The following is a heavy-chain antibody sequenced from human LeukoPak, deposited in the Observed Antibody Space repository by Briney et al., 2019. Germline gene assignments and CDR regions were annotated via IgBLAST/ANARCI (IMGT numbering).Heavy chain of an antibody. V-gene: IGHV3-11*04. CDR1: GCTFSDYY. Sequence: GGSLRLSCAASGCTFSDYYVSWIRQAPGKGLEWVSYISSSGSTIYYADSVKGRFTISRDNAKNSLYLQMNSLRAEDTAVYYCARWSRVYSSSFTFDYWGQGTLVNVSS. CDR3: ARWSRVYSSSFTFDY. D-gene: IGHD6-6*01. CDR2: ISSSGSTI. J-gene: IGHJ4*02.